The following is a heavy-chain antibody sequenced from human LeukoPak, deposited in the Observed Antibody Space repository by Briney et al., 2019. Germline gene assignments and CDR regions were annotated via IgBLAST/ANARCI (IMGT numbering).Heavy chain of an antibody. V-gene: IGHV3-30*02. CDR3: VKDRGGTWSFDY. CDR1: GFTFSAYG. J-gene: IGHJ4*02. CDR2: IPGDVSNK. Sequence: GGSLRLSCAASGFTFSAYGMHWVRQAPGRGLGWVAFIPGDVSNKYYADSVKGRFTISRDTSKNTVYLQMDSLRADDTAVYYCVKDRGGTWSFDYWCQGTLVTVSS. D-gene: IGHD3-10*01.